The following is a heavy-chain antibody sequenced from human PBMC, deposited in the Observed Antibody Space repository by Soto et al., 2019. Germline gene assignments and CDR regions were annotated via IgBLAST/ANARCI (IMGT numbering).Heavy chain of an antibody. D-gene: IGHD3-3*01. J-gene: IGHJ6*02. CDR2: IDPSDSYT. Sequence: GESLKISCKGSGYSFTSYWISWVRQMPGKGLEWMGRIDPSDSYTNYSPSFQGHVTISADKSISTAYLQWSSLKASDTAMYYCARHTPVGLGAYYDFWSGYYHPPYGMDVWGQGTTVTVSS. CDR3: ARHTPVGLGAYYDFWSGYYHPPYGMDV. V-gene: IGHV5-10-1*01. CDR1: GYSFTSYW.